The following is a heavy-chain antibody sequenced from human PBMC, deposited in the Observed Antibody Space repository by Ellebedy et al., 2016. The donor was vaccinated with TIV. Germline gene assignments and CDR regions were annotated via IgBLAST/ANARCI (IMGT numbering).Heavy chain of an antibody. D-gene: IGHD1-1*01. Sequence: GESLKISCAASGFIFSSHALSWVRQAPGKGLEWVSAISGSGDSTYYADSVKGRFTISRDNSKNTLYLQMNSLRAEDTAIYYCAKQRGGATGLDYWGQGTLVTVSS. CDR2: ISGSGDST. CDR3: AKQRGGATGLDY. V-gene: IGHV3-23*01. J-gene: IGHJ4*02. CDR1: GFIFSSHA.